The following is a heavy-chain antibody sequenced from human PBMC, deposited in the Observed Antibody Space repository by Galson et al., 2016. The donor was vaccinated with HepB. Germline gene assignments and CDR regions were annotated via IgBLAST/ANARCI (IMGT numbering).Heavy chain of an antibody. Sequence: SLRLSCAASGFAFNIYAMTWVRQTPGRGLEWVSAITNSGDNAVYPDSVKGRFTMSRDNSRNTVYLQMNSLRAEDTAVYYCAKGLSEYCRSGVCYPFDSWGQGTLVTVSS. V-gene: IGHV3-23*01. CDR2: ITNSGDNA. CDR1: GFAFNIYA. J-gene: IGHJ4*02. CDR3: AKGLSEYCRSGVCYPFDS. D-gene: IGHD2-15*01.